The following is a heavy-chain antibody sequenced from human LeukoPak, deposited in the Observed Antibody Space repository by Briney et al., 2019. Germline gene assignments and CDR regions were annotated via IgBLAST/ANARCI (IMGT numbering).Heavy chain of an antibody. CDR2: MNPNSGNT. CDR1: GCTFTSYD. V-gene: IGHV1-8*01. Sequence: ASVKVSCKASGCTFTSYDINWVRQATGQGLEWVGWMNPNSGNTGYAQKFQGRVTMTRNTSISTAYMELSSLRSEDTAVYYCARRRGWPNYFDYWGQGTLVTVSS. D-gene: IGHD6-19*01. J-gene: IGHJ4*02. CDR3: ARRRGWPNYFDY.